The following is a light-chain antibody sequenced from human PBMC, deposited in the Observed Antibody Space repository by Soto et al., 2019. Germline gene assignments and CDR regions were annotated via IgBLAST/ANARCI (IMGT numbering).Light chain of an antibody. CDR3: SSFAGSKNVV. Sequence: QSALTQPPSASGSPEQSVTISCAGTSSDVGSYDHVSWYQQHPGKAPKLMIYDVSKRPSGVPDRFSGSKSGNAASLTVSGLQTEDESDYYCSSFAGSKNVVFGGGTELTVL. CDR2: DVS. V-gene: IGLV2-8*01. J-gene: IGLJ3*02. CDR1: SSDVGSYDH.